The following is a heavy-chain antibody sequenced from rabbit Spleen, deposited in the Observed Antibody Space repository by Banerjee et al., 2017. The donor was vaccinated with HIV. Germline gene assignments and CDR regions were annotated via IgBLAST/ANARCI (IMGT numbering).Heavy chain of an antibody. Sequence: QSLEESGGDLVKPEGSLTLTCTASGFSFNSGYDMCWVRQAPGKGLEWIACIYAGSSGSTYSATWAKGRFTLSKTSSTTVTLQLNSLSAADTARYFCARGGRSYSLWGQGTLVTVS. D-gene: IGHD4-1*01. V-gene: IGHV1S40*01. J-gene: IGHJ4*01. CDR2: IYAGSSGST. CDR3: ARGGRSYSL. CDR1: GFSFNSGYD.